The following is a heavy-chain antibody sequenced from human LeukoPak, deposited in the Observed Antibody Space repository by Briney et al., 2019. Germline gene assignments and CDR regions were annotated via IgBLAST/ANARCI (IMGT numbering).Heavy chain of an antibody. J-gene: IGHJ4*02. CDR1: GYTFTGYY. CDR3: ARDRGKVRGGPSDY. Sequence: ASVKVSCKASGYTFTGYYMHWVRQAPGQGLEWMGWINPNSGGTNYAQKFQGRVTMTRDTSISTAYMELSRLRSDDTAVYYCARDRGKVRGGPSDYWGQGTLVTVSS. V-gene: IGHV1-2*02. CDR2: INPNSGGT. D-gene: IGHD2-15*01.